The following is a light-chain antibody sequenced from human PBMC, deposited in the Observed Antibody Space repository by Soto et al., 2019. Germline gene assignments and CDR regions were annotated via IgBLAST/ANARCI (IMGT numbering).Light chain of an antibody. V-gene: IGLV2-14*01. Sequence: QSALTQPASVSGSPGQSITISCTGASSDVGRYNYVSWYQQYSGKAPKVIIYDVTNRPSGVSNRFSGTKSGNTASLSISGLQAEDEANYYCSSYTTSSFVIFGGGTKLTVL. CDR1: SSDVGRYNY. J-gene: IGLJ2*01. CDR3: SSYTTSSFVI. CDR2: DVT.